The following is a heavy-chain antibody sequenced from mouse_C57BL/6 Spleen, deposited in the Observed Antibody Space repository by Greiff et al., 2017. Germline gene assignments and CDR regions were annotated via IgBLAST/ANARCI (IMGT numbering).Heavy chain of an antibody. Sequence: QVHVQQPGTELVKPGASVKLSCKASGYTFTSYWMHWVKQRPGQGLEWIGNINPSDGGTNYNEKFKSKATLTVDKSSSTAYMQLSSLTAEYSAVYDCAIYDGYYSYMDYWGQGTTVTVSS. CDR3: AIYDGYYSYMDY. D-gene: IGHD2-3*01. V-gene: IGHV1-53*01. J-gene: IGHJ2*01. CDR1: GYTFTSYW. CDR2: INPSDGGT.